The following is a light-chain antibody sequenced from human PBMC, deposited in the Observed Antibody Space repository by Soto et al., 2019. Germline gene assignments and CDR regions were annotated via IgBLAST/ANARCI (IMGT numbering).Light chain of an antibody. CDR3: LLYYGGAYV. Sequence: QAVVTQEPSLTVSPGGTVTLTCASSTGAVTSGYYPNWFQQKPGQAPRPLIYSTSNKHSSTPARFSGSLLGGKAALTLSGVQPEDEAEYYCLLYYGGAYVFGTGTKVTVL. V-gene: IGLV7-43*01. CDR2: STS. J-gene: IGLJ1*01. CDR1: TGAVTSGYY.